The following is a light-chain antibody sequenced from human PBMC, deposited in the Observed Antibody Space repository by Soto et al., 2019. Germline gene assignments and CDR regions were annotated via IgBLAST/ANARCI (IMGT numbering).Light chain of an antibody. V-gene: IGKV1-39*01. CDR1: RTIDNY. CDR2: ATS. Sequence: DIHMTQSPSSLSASLGYRVTITCRASRTIDNYLNWYQQKPGRAPELLVYATSSLQSGVPSRFTGGGSGTHFTLTISGLQPEDFATYYCQESSSTWTFGQGTKV. CDR3: QESSSTWT. J-gene: IGKJ1*01.